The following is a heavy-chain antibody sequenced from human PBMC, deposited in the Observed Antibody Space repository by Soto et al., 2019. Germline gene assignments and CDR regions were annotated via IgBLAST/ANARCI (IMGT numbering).Heavy chain of an antibody. V-gene: IGHV3-23*01. CDR2: ISTSGEST. D-gene: IGHD4-17*01. CDR1: GFTFSTYA. CDR3: AHPRGYGVFDAYDI. J-gene: IGHJ3*02. Sequence: GGSLRLSCTASGFTFSTYAMSWVRQAPGKGLEWVSAISTSGESTYSADSVKGRFTISRDNSMNALYLQMSSLRIEDTAVYYCAHPRGYGVFDAYDIWGQGTMVTVSS.